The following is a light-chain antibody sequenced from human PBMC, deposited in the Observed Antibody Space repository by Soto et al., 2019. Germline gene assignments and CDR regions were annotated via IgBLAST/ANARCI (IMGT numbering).Light chain of an antibody. CDR1: SSNIGSNT. Sequence: QSVPTQPASASGTPGQRVTISCSGSSSNIGSNTVNWYQQLPGTAPKLLIYSNNQRPSGVPDRFSGSKSGTSASLAISGLQSEDEADYYCAAWDDSLNGLVFGGGTKLTVL. CDR2: SNN. J-gene: IGLJ2*01. CDR3: AAWDDSLNGLV. V-gene: IGLV1-44*01.